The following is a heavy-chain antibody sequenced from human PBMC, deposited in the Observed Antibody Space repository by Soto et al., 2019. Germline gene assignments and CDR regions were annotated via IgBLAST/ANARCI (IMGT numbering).Heavy chain of an antibody. Sequence: QVQLVESGGGVVQPGRSLRLSCAASGFTFSSYGMHWVRQAPGKGLEWVAVISYDGSNKYYADSVKGQFTISRDNSKNTLYLQMNSLRAEDTAVYYCLEGRDGYNSWGQGTLVTVSS. V-gene: IGHV3-30*03. CDR1: GFTFSSYG. CDR2: ISYDGSNK. CDR3: LEGRDGYNS. J-gene: IGHJ5*02. D-gene: IGHD5-12*01.